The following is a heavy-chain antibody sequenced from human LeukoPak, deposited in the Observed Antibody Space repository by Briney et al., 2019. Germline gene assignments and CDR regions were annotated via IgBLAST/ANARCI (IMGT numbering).Heavy chain of an antibody. Sequence: ASVNVSCKPSGYTFTSYGISWVRQAPGQGREGMGWISVYNGKTNYAQKLQGRVTMTTDTSTSTAHMELRSLRSADTAVYYCARGVPYGVTNQYYFDYGGRGKRVTVTS. CDR3: ARGVPYGVTNQYYFDY. CDR2: ISVYNGKT. CDR1: GYTFTSYG. J-gene: IGHJ4*02. V-gene: IGHV1-18*01. D-gene: IGHD4-17*01.